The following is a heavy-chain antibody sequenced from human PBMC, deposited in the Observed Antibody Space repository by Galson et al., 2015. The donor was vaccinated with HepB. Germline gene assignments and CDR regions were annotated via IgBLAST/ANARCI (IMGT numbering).Heavy chain of an antibody. CDR3: AMTYYYGSGSYEVLDY. D-gene: IGHD3-10*01. J-gene: IGHJ4*02. Sequence: CAISGDSVSSNSAAWNWIRQSPSRGLEWLGRTYYRSKWYNDYAVSVKSRITINPDTSKNQSSLQLNSVTPEDTAVYYCAMTYYYGSGSYEVLDYWGQGTLVTVSS. CDR1: GDSVSSNSAA. V-gene: IGHV6-1*01. CDR2: TYYRSKWYN.